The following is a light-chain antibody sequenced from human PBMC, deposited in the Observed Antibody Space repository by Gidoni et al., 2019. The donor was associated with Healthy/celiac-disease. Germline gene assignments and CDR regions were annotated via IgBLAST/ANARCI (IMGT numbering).Light chain of an antibody. V-gene: IGLV2-14*01. CDR3: SSYTSSSTLL. J-gene: IGLJ2*01. Sequence: QSALTQPAPVSASPGQSITISCTGTSSDVGGYNYVSWYQQHPGKAPKLMIYDVSNRPSGVSNRFSGSKSGNTASLTISGLQAEDEADYYCSSYTSSSTLLFGGGTKLTVL. CDR1: SSDVGGYNY. CDR2: DVS.